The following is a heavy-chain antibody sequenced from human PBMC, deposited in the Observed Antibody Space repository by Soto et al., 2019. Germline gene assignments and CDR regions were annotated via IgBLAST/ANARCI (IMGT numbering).Heavy chain of an antibody. CDR1: GGSVSNANYY. CDR2: IYYTGST. J-gene: IGHJ3*02. V-gene: IGHV4-61*01. CDR3: ARDNENTDIRAFDI. Sequence: QVQLQESGPGLVKPSETLSLTCTVPGGSVSNANYYWNWIRQPPGKGLEWIGYIYYTGSTNYNPSLKSRVTISVDTSKNQFSLELSSVTAADTAVYYCARDNENTDIRAFDIWGQGTMVTVSS. D-gene: IGHD3-9*01.